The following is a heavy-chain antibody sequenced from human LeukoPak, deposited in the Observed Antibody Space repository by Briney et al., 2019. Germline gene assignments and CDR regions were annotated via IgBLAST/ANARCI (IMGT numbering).Heavy chain of an antibody. V-gene: IGHV1-2*04. Sequence: GASVKVSCKASGYTFTGYYMHWVRQAPGQGLEWMGWINPNSGGTNYAQKFQGWVTMTRDTSISTAYMELSSLRSEDTAVYYCARGDPLTLWFGEFQFDYWGQGTLVTVSS. CDR2: INPNSGGT. D-gene: IGHD3-10*01. CDR1: GYTFTGYY. J-gene: IGHJ4*02. CDR3: ARGDPLTLWFGEFQFDY.